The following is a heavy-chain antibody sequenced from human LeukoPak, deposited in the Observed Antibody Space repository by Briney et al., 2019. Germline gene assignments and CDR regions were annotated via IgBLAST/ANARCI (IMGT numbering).Heavy chain of an antibody. J-gene: IGHJ4*02. CDR3: AKGHLSILFPFDS. D-gene: IGHD2-21*01. CDR2: ISGSGGDT. CDR1: GFTFNSYA. Sequence: GGSLRLSCAASGFTFNSYAMSWVRQAPGQGLEWVSGISGSGGDTYYAGSVKGRFTISRDNSKNALYLQMNGLRADDTAVYYCAKGHLSILFPFDSWGQGTLVTVSS. V-gene: IGHV3-23*01.